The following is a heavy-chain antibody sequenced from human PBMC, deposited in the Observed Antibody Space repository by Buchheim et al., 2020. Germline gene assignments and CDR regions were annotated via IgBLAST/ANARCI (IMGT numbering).Heavy chain of an antibody. CDR1: GFTVSSNY. J-gene: IGHJ6*02. CDR2: IYSGGST. Sequence: EVQLVESGGGLVQPGGSLRLSCAASGFTVSSNYMSWVRQAPGTGLEWVSVIYSGGSTYYADPVKGRFTISRDNSKNTLYLQMNSLRAEDTAVYYCARETRGSGSFCGMDVWGQGTT. D-gene: IGHD1-26*01. CDR3: ARETRGSGSFCGMDV. V-gene: IGHV3-66*01.